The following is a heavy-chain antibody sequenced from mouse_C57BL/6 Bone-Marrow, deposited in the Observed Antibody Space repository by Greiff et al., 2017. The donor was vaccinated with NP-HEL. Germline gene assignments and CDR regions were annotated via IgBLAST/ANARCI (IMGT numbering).Heavy chain of an antibody. CDR2: ILPGSGST. J-gene: IGHJ4*01. CDR1: GYTFTGYW. D-gene: IGHD1-1*01. Sequence: QVQLKQSGAELMKPGASVKLSCKATGYTFTGYWIEWVKQRPGHGLEWIGEILPGSGSTNYNEKFKGKATFTADTSSNTAYMQLSSLTTEDSAIYYCARGGGYGSSYHTYYYAMDYWGQGTSVTVSS. V-gene: IGHV1-9*01. CDR3: ARGGGYGSSYHTYYYAMDY.